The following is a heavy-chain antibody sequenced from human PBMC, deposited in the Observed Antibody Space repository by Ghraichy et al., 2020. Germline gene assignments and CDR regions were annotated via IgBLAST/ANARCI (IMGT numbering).Heavy chain of an antibody. Sequence: GGSLRLSCAASGSTDRINFMSWVRQAPGKGLEWVSLIYGDVTTYYADPVKGRFSISRDSSKNTVYLQMNSLRSEDTAVYYCARGGGSFRAGAFDIWGQGTMVTVSS. CDR2: IYGDVTT. D-gene: IGHD1-26*01. CDR1: GSTDRINF. CDR3: ARGGGSFRAGAFDI. V-gene: IGHV3-53*01. J-gene: IGHJ3*02.